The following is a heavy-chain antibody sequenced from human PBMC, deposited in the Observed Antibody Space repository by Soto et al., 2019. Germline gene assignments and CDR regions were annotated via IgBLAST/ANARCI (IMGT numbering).Heavy chain of an antibody. Sequence: SETLSLTCTVSGGSISSYYWSWIRQPPGKGLEWIGYIYYSGSTNYNPSLKSRATISVDTSKNQFSLKLSSVTAADTAVYYCARHYRGGDLDYWGQGTLVTVSS. D-gene: IGHD2-21*02. CDR1: GGSISSYY. CDR3: ARHYRGGDLDY. J-gene: IGHJ4*02. CDR2: IYYSGST. V-gene: IGHV4-59*08.